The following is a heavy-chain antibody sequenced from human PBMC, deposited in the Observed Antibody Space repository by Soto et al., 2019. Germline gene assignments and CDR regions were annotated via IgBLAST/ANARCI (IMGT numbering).Heavy chain of an antibody. CDR2: ISAYNGNT. Sequence: VASVKVSCKASGYTFTSYGISWVRQAPGQGLEWMGWISAYNGNTNYAQKLQGRVTMTTDTSTSTAYMELRSLRSDDTAVYYCARAYDLYCSSTSCKVLYFDYWGQGTLVTVSS. J-gene: IGHJ4*02. V-gene: IGHV1-18*01. D-gene: IGHD2-2*01. CDR3: ARAYDLYCSSTSCKVLYFDY. CDR1: GYTFTSYG.